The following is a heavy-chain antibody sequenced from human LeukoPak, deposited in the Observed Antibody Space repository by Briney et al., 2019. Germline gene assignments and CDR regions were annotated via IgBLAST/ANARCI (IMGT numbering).Heavy chain of an antibody. V-gene: IGHV4-59*01. CDR2: IYYSGST. CDR1: GGSISSYY. D-gene: IGHD3-10*01. J-gene: IGHJ4*02. CDR3: ARGPEGSDFDY. Sequence: PSETLSLTCTVSGGSISSYYWSWIRQPPGKGLEWIGYIYYSGSTNYNPSLKSRVTISVDTSKNQFSLKLSSVTAADTAVYYCARGPEGSDFDYWGQGTLVTVSS.